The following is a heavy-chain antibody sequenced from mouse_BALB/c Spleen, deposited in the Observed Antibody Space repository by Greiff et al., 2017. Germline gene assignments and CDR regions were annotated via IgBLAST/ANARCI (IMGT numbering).Heavy chain of an antibody. CDR1: GYTFTDYN. J-gene: IGHJ4*01. CDR2: IYPYNGGT. Sequence: EVQLQQSGPELVKPGASVKISCKASGYTFTDYNMHWVKQSHGKSLEWIGYIYPYNGGTGYNQKFKSKATLTVDNSSSTAYMELRSLTSEDSAVYYCARRDYVGAMDYWGQGTSVTVSS. V-gene: IGHV1S29*02. D-gene: IGHD1-1*01. CDR3: ARRDYVGAMDY.